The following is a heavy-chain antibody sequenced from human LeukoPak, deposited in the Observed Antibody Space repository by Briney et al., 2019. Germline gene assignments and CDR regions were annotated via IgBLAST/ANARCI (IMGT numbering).Heavy chain of an antibody. D-gene: IGHD1-26*01. CDR2: IFYSGNT. CDR1: GDSISNHY. V-gene: IGHV4-59*11. J-gene: IGHJ4*02. Sequence: PSETLSLTCTVSGDSISNHYWSWIRQPPGKGLVWIGYIFYSGNTHYNPSLKSRVTMSVDTSKNQFSLRLSSVTPADTAVYYCARDRGEGKVGTFDYWGQGTLVTVSS. CDR3: ARDRGEGKVGTFDY.